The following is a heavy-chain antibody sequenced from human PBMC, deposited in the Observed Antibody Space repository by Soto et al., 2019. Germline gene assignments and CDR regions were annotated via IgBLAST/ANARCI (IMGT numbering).Heavy chain of an antibody. V-gene: IGHV1-18*01. D-gene: IGHD1-1*01. Sequence: QVHLVQSGAEVKKPGASVKVSCKASGYTFTSYGITWVRQAPGQGLEWMGWISAHNGNTDYAQKLXGXVXLTRDTSTSTAYMELRSLISDDAAVYYCARGRYGDYWGQGALVTVSS. CDR2: ISAHNGNT. CDR1: GYTFTSYG. CDR3: ARGRYGDY. J-gene: IGHJ4*02.